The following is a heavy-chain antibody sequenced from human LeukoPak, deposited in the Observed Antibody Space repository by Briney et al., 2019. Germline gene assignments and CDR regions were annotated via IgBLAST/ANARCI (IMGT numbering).Heavy chain of an antibody. CDR3: AKDRAVAGTRRPSYYFDY. CDR2: IRYDGSNK. V-gene: IGHV3-30*02. D-gene: IGHD6-19*01. J-gene: IGHJ4*02. CDR1: GFTFSSYG. Sequence: PGGSLRLSCAASGFTFSSYGMHWARQAPGKGLEWVAFIRYDGSNKYYADSVKGRFTISRDNSKNTLYLQMNSLRAEDTAVYYCAKDRAVAGTRRPSYYFDYWGQGTLVTVSS.